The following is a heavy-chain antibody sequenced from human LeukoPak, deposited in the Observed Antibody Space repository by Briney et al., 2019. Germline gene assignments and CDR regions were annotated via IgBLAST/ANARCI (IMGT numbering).Heavy chain of an antibody. D-gene: IGHD4-17*01. CDR3: ARETLTTPSDY. CDR1: GFTFSSYW. CDR2: IKQDGSEK. Sequence: GRSLRLSCAASGFTFSSYWMSWVRQAPGKGLEWVANIKQDGSEKYYVDSVKGRFSISRDNAKNSLYLQMNSLRAEDTAVYYCARETLTTPSDYWGQGTLVTVSS. J-gene: IGHJ4*02. V-gene: IGHV3-7*01.